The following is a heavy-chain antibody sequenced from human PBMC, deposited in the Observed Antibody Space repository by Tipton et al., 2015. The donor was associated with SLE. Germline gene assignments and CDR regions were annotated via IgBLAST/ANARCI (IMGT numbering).Heavy chain of an antibody. Sequence: TLSLTCTVSGGSISSYYWSWIRQPPGKGLEWIGYIYYSGSTNYNPSLKSRVTISVDTSKNQFSLKLSSVTAADTAVYYCARDLGYSSSLNWFDPWGQGTLVTVSS. D-gene: IGHD6-13*01. J-gene: IGHJ5*02. CDR3: ARDLGYSSSLNWFDP. CDR2: IYYSGST. V-gene: IGHV4-59*01. CDR1: GGSISSYY.